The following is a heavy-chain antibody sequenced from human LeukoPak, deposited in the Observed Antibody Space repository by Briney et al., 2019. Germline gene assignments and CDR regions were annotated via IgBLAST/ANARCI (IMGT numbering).Heavy chain of an antibody. CDR1: GYTFTSYY. V-gene: IGHV1-46*01. CDR3: RCIAVAGTTSGFDY. J-gene: IGHJ4*02. D-gene: IGHD6-19*01. Sequence: GASVNVSCKASGYTFTSYYMHWVRQAPGQGLEWMGIINPSGGSTSYAQKFQGRVTMTRDTSTSTVYMELSSLRSEDAAVYYCRCIAVAGTTSGFDYWGQGTLVTVSS. CDR2: INPSGGST.